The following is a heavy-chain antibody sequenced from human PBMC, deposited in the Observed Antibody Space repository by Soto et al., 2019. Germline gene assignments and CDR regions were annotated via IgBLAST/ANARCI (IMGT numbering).Heavy chain of an antibody. CDR2: ISAYNGNT. J-gene: IGHJ4*02. CDR3: ARGANYYDSSGYFDY. CDR1: GYTFTSYG. V-gene: IGHV1-18*01. Sequence: ASVKVSCKASGYTFTSYGISWVRQAPGQGLEWMGWISAYNGNTSYAQKLQGRVTMTTDTSTSTAYMELRSLRSDDTAVYYCARGANYYDSSGYFDYWGQGTLVTVSS. D-gene: IGHD3-22*01.